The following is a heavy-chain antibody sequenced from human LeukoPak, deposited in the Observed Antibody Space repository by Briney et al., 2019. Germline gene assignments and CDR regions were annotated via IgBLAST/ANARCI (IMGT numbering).Heavy chain of an antibody. CDR2: IYSGGST. D-gene: IGHD5-18*01. V-gene: IGHV3-53*01. Sequence: PGGSLRLSCAASGFTVSSNYMSWVRQAPGKGLEWVSVIYSGGSTYYADSVKGRFTISRGNSKNTLYLQMNSLRAEDTAVYYCARSDGGYSYGSPFDYWGQGTLVTVSS. CDR1: GFTVSSNY. J-gene: IGHJ4*02. CDR3: ARSDGGYSYGSPFDY.